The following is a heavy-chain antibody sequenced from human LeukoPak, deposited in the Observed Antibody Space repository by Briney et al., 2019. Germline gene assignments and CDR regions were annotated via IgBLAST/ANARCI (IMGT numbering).Heavy chain of an antibody. CDR2: INSDGSST. CDR1: GFTFSSYW. J-gene: IGHJ4*02. CDR3: ARVLDWSYYDSSGPTANYFDY. D-gene: IGHD3-22*01. Sequence: GGSLRLSCAASGFTFSSYWMHWVREAPGKGLVWVSRINSDGSSTSYADSVKGRFTISRDNAKNTLYLQMNSLRAEDTAVYYCARVLDWSYYDSSGPTANYFDYWGQGTLVTVSS. V-gene: IGHV3-74*01.